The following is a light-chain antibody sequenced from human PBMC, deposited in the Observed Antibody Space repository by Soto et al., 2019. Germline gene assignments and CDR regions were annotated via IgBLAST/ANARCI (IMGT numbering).Light chain of an antibody. CDR2: EVS. CDR3: MSYTPSGTFRV. V-gene: IGLV2-14*01. CDR1: SSDVGTYTH. Sequence: QSALTQPASVSGSPGQSITISCTGTSSDVGTYTHVSWYQHHPGKTPKVIIYEVSNRPSGVSDPFSGSKSGNTASLTISGLRAEDEADYYCMSYTPSGTFRVLGGGTQLTVL. J-gene: IGLJ3*02.